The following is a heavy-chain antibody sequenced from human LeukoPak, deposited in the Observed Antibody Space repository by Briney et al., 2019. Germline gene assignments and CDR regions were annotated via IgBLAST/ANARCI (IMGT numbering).Heavy chain of an antibody. V-gene: IGHV3-7*01. J-gene: IGHJ4*02. Sequence: GGSLRLSCAASGFSFSSYWMSWVHQAPGKGPEWVANIKQDGIEKHYVDSVKGRFTISRDSAKNSLYLQMNSLRAEDTAVYYCARDRLNELDYWGQGTLVTVSS. D-gene: IGHD3-22*01. CDR2: IKQDGIEK. CDR1: GFSFSSYW. CDR3: ARDRLNELDY.